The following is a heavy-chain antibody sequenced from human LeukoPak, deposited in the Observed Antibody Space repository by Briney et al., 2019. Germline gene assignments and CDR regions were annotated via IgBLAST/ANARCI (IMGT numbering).Heavy chain of an antibody. CDR3: ARGRWHYGSSVGWFDP. V-gene: IGHV4-39*07. Sequence: SETLSLTCTVSGGSIRSSYYYWGWIRQPPGKGLEWIGEINHSGSTNYNPSLKSRVTISVDTSKNQFSLKLSSVTAADTAVYYCARGRWHYGSSVGWFDPWGQGTLVTVSS. J-gene: IGHJ5*02. CDR1: GGSIRSSYYY. CDR2: INHSGST. D-gene: IGHD3-10*01.